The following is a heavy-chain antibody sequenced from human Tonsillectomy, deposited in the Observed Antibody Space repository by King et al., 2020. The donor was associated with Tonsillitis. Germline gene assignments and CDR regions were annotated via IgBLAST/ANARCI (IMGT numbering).Heavy chain of an antibody. J-gene: IGHJ5*02. Sequence: VQLVESGGGLVQPGGSLRLSCAASGFTFSSYWMHWVRQAPGKGLEWVSRINSDGSSTSYADSVKGRFTISRDNAKNTLYLQMNSLRAEDTAVYYCARDEGGLRVMDWFDPWGQGTLVTVSS. CDR3: ARDEGGLRVMDWFDP. CDR1: GFTFSSYW. CDR2: INSDGSST. V-gene: IGHV3-74*01. D-gene: IGHD2-21*01.